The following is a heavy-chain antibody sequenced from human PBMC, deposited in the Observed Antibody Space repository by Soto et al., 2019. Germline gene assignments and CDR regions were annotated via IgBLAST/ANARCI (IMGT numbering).Heavy chain of an antibody. D-gene: IGHD4-4*01. V-gene: IGHV1-3*01. J-gene: IGHJ6*02. CDR2: INAGNGNT. CDR3: ASSYSNYALIDYYYCGMDV. Sequence: ASVKVCCKASGYTFTSYAMHWVRQAPGQRLEWMGWINAGNGNTKYSQKFQGRVTITRDTSASTAYMELSSLRSEDTAVYYCASSYSNYALIDYYYCGMDVWGQGTTVTVSS. CDR1: GYTFTSYA.